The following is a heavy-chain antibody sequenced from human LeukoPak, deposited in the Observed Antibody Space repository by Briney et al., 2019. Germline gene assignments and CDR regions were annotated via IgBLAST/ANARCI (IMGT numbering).Heavy chain of an antibody. J-gene: IGHJ4*02. CDR1: GGSVSSGDYY. Sequence: SETLSLTCTVSGGSVSSGDYYWNWIRQPPGKGLEWIGYIYYSGSTYYNPSLKIRLTISVDTSKNHFSLKLSSVTAADTAVYYCAREPEIRLSPHYYDSSGILDYWGQGTLVTVSS. CDR2: IYYSGST. V-gene: IGHV4-30-4*08. CDR3: AREPEIRLSPHYYDSSGILDY. D-gene: IGHD3-22*01.